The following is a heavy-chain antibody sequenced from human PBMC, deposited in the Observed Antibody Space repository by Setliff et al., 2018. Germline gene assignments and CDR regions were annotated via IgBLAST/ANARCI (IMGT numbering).Heavy chain of an antibody. Sequence: GGSLRLSCAASGFTFSSYAMHWVRQAPGQGLTWVSRINRDGTTTNYADSVMGRFTISRDNAKNTLYLQMNSLGAEDTAIYYCIEESAQQLDYWGQGIQVTVSS. CDR3: IEESAQQLDY. CDR1: GFTFSSYA. CDR2: INRDGTTT. V-gene: IGHV3-74*01. D-gene: IGHD6-13*01. J-gene: IGHJ4*02.